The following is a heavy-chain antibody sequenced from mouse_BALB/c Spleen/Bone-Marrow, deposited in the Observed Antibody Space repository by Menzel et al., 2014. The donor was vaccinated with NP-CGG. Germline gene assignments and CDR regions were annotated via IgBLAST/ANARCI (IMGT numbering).Heavy chain of an antibody. CDR2: IYPGDGDI. V-gene: IGHV1-80*01. Sequence: VQLQQSGAELVRPGSSVKISCKASGYAFSVYWMNWVKQRPGQGLEWIGQIYPGDGDINYNGKFKGRATLTADKSSNTAYMQLSSLTSEDSAVYFCARGGISVDYWGQGTTLTVSS. CDR3: ARGGISVDY. CDR1: GYAFSVYW. J-gene: IGHJ2*01.